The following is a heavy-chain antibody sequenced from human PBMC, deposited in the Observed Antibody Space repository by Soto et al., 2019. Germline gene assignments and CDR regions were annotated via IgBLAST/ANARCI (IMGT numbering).Heavy chain of an antibody. V-gene: IGHV4-59*01. Sequence: VQLQESGPGLVKHSETLSLTCTVSGGSMNRYYWSWIRQPTGKGLEWIGHIYYTGSTSYNPSLKTRVTISVDTAKNLCSRLLSSLTASDTAVYYCARTIRGALFDPSGQGRLVTVAS. J-gene: IGHJ5*02. CDR1: GGSMNRYY. CDR2: IYYTGST. D-gene: IGHD3-10*01. CDR3: ARTIRGALFDP.